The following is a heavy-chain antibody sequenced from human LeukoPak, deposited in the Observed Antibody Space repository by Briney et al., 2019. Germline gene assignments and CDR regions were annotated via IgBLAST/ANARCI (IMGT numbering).Heavy chain of an antibody. J-gene: IGHJ4*02. Sequence: GRSLRLSCVASGFTFTSYTMNWVRQAPGKGLEWVSYISSSGSAKYYADSVKGRFTISRDNAKDSLYLQMNSLRAEDTAVYYCARGSQWDLLGSCDYWGQGTLVTVSS. CDR3: ARGSQWDLLGSCDY. CDR1: GFTFTSYT. CDR2: ISSSGSAK. V-gene: IGHV3-48*04. D-gene: IGHD1-26*01.